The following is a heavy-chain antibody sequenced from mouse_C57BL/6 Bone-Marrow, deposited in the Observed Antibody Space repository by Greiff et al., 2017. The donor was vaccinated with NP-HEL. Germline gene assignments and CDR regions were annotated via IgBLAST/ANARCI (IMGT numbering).Heavy chain of an antibody. J-gene: IGHJ2*01. CDR2: IDPSDSYT. CDR3: AREAYSNYDY. V-gene: IGHV1-69*01. Sequence: VQLQQPGAELVMPGASVKLSCKASGYTFTSYWMHWVKQRPGQGLEWIGEIDPSDSYTNYNQKFKGKSTLTVDKSSSTTYMQLSSLTSEDSAVYYCAREAYSNYDYWGQGTTLTVSS. D-gene: IGHD2-5*01. CDR1: GYTFTSYW.